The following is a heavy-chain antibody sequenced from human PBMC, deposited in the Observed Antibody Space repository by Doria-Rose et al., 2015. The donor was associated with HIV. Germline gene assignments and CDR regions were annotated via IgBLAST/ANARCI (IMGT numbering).Heavy chain of an antibody. V-gene: IGHV2-26*01. J-gene: IGHJ4*02. CDR3: ARIKSSRWYHKYYFDF. CDR1: GVSLSSPGMG. CDR2: IFSYDER. D-gene: IGHD6-13*01. Sequence: ESGPVLVKPTETLTLTCTVSGVSLSSPGMGVSWIRQPPGKALEWLANIFSYDERSYKTSLKSRLTISRSTSKSQVVLTMTDMDPVDTATYYCARIKSSRWYHKYYFDFWGQGTLVIVSA.